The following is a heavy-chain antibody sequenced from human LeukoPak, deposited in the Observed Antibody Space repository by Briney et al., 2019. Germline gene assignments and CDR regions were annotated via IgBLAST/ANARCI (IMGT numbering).Heavy chain of an antibody. J-gene: IGHJ4*02. CDR2: ITRSSDTI. Sequence: PGGSLRLSCAASGFTFSSYSMNWVRQAPGKGLEWVSYITRSSDTIYYADSVKGRFTISRDNAKNSLYLQMNSLRDEDTAVYYCARDSATYPDKYYFDYWGQGTLVTVSS. V-gene: IGHV3-48*02. CDR1: GFTFSSYS. D-gene: IGHD1-26*01. CDR3: ARDSATYPDKYYFDY.